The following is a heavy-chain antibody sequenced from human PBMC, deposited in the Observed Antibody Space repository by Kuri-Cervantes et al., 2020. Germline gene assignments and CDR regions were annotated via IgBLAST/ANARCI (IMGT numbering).Heavy chain of an antibody. D-gene: IGHD2-15*01. CDR3: AREGRYPYDY. V-gene: IGHV1-3*02. Sequence: ASVKVSCKASGYTFTSYAMHWVRQAPGQRLEWMGWSNAGNGNTKYSQEFQGRVTMTRDTSTSTVYMELSSLRSEDTAVYYCAREGRYPYDYWGQGTLVTVSS. J-gene: IGHJ4*02. CDR1: GYTFTSYA. CDR2: SNAGNGNT.